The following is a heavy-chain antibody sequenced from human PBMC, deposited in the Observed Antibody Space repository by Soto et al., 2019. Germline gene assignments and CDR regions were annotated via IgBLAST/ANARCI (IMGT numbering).Heavy chain of an antibody. D-gene: IGHD3-9*01. J-gene: IGHJ4*02. V-gene: IGHV1-18*01. Sequence: QVQLVQSGAEVKKPGASVKVSCKASGYTFTSYGSSWVRQAPGQGLEWMGWISAYNGNTNYAQKLQGRVTMTTDTSTSTAYMELRSLRSDDTAVYYCAREPTYRLNVLRYFDWPTYYFDYWGQGTLVTVSS. CDR1: GYTFTSYG. CDR2: ISAYNGNT. CDR3: AREPTYRLNVLRYFDWPTYYFDY.